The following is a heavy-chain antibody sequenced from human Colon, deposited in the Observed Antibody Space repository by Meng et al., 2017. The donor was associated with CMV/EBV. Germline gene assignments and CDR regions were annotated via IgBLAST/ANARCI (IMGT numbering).Heavy chain of an antibody. CDR3: ARSDYDFWSGYLGYFDY. V-gene: IGHV3-21*01. CDR1: GFTFSTYS. D-gene: IGHD3-3*01. J-gene: IGHJ4*02. Sequence: GGSLRLSCAASGFTFSTYSMSWVRQTPGKGLEWVSSISSSGSYISYADSVKGRFTISRDNAKNSLYLQMNSLRAEDTAVYYCARSDYDFWSGYLGYFDYWGQGTLVTVSS. CDR2: ISSSGSYI.